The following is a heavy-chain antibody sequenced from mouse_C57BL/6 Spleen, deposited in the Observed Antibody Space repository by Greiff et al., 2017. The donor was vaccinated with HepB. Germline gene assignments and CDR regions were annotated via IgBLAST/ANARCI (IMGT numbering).Heavy chain of an antibody. CDR1: GFTFSDYG. V-gene: IGHV5-17*01. CDR2: ISSGSSTI. J-gene: IGHJ1*03. D-gene: IGHD2-13*01. CDR3: ARVYYGGYFDV. Sequence: EVQVVESGGGLVKPGGSLKLSCAASGFTFSDYGMHWVRQAPEKGLEWVAYISSGSSTIYYADKVKGRFTISRDNAKNTLYLQMTSLRSEDTAMYYCARVYYGGYFDVWGTGTTVTVSS.